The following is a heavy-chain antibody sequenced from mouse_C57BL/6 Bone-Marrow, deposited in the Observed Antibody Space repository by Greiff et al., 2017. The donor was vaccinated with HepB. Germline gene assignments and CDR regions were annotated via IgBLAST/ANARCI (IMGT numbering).Heavy chain of an antibody. CDR2: ISGGGGNT. CDR3: ARLSVYYDYDRCAMDY. J-gene: IGHJ4*01. CDR1: GFTFSSYT. V-gene: IGHV5-9*01. Sequence: DVMLVESGGGLVKPGGSLKLSCAASGFTFSSYTMSWVRQTPEKRLEWVATISGGGGNTYYPDSVKGRFTISRDNAKNTLYLQMSSLRSEDTALYYCARLSVYYDYDRCAMDYWGQGTSVTVSS. D-gene: IGHD2-4*01.